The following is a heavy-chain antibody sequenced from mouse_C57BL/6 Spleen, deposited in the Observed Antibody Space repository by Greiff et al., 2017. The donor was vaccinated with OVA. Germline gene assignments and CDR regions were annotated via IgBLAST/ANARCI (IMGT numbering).Heavy chain of an antibody. D-gene: IGHD1-1*01. CDR3: ARGDYGSSHLV. Sequence: VQLQQSGAELVKPGASVKLSCTASGFNIKDYYMHWVKQRTEQGLEWIGRIDPEDGETKYAPKFPGKATITADTSSNTAYLQLSSLTSEDTAVYYCARGDYGSSHLVWGTGTTVTVSS. CDR1: GFNIKDYY. CDR2: IDPEDGET. J-gene: IGHJ1*03. V-gene: IGHV14-2*01.